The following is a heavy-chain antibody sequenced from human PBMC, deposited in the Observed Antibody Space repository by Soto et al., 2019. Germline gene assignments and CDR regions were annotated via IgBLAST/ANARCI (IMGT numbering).Heavy chain of an antibody. CDR2: ISHEGSNK. CDR1: GFTFTTCG. J-gene: IGHJ6*03. Sequence: QVQLVESGGGVVQPGRSLRLSCAASGFTFTTCGMHWVRQAPGKGLEWVALISHEGSNKYYAESVKGRFTISSDTSKNTLNLQMTSLRAEDPAVYYCASNYYDFWSGYYDYYYLDVWGKGTTVTVSS. D-gene: IGHD3-3*01. CDR3: ASNYYDFWSGYYDYYYLDV. V-gene: IGHV3-30*03.